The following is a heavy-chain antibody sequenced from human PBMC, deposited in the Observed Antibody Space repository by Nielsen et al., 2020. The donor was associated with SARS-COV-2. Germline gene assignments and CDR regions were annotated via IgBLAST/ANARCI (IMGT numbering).Heavy chain of an antibody. CDR3: ARETIEHTSSFFDF. CDR1: GFTFRKSA. D-gene: IGHD6-6*01. CDR2: ISYDGNNK. V-gene: IGHV3-30*04. J-gene: IGHJ4*02. Sequence: GESLNISCAASGFTFRKSAMHWVRQAPGKGLEWVAIISYDGNNKYADSVKGRFTISRDNSKNTLYLQMTSLRAEDTAVYYCARETIEHTSSFFDFWGQGTLVTVSS.